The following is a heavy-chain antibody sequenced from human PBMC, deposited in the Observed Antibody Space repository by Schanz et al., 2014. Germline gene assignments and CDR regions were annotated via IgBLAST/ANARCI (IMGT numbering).Heavy chain of an antibody. CDR2: ISNSGTYT. J-gene: IGHJ6*02. Sequence: QVQLVESGGGLVKPGGSLRLSCAASGFTFSDYYMTWMRQAPGKGLEWISYISNSGTYTKYADSVKGRFVISRDNARSSLYLQMSSLRDGDTAVYYCASVIMVAGNHRDGRDVWGQGTLVIVSS. V-gene: IGHV3-11*05. CDR1: GFTFSDYY. D-gene: IGHD6-19*01. CDR3: ASVIMVAGNHRDGRDV.